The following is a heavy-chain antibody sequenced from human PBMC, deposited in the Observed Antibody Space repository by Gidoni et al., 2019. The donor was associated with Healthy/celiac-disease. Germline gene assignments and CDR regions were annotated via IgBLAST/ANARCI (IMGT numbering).Heavy chain of an antibody. Sequence: QVQLVESGGGLVTPGGSLRLSCSASGFTFSHYYMSWIRQAPGKGLEWVSYISSSSSYTNYADSVKGRFTISRDNAKNSLYLQMNSLRAEDTAVYYCARYCSSTSCGKLAFDIWGQGTMVTVSS. CDR2: ISSSSSYT. CDR3: ARYCSSTSCGKLAFDI. CDR1: GFTFSHYY. V-gene: IGHV3-11*06. D-gene: IGHD2-2*01. J-gene: IGHJ3*02.